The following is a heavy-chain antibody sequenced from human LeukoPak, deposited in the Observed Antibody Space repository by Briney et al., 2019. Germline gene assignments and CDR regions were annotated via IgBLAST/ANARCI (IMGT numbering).Heavy chain of an antibody. V-gene: IGHV3-30-3*01. D-gene: IGHD6-13*01. CDR1: GFTFSSYA. CDR2: ISYDGSNK. J-gene: IGHJ4*02. CDR3: ARDGSKYSSSWYVD. Sequence: TGGSLRLSCAASGFTFSSYAMHWVRQAPGKGLEWVAVISYDGSNKYYADSVKGRFTISRDNSKNTLYLQMNSLRPEDTAVYYCARDGSKYSSSWYVDWGQGTLVTVSS.